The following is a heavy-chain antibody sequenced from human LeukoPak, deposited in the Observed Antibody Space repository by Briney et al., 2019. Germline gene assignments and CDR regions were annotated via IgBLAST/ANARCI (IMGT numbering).Heavy chain of an antibody. CDR3: ARDWGRYSSSWYGSY. CDR1: GFTFSSYS. V-gene: IGHV3-21*01. J-gene: IGHJ4*02. Sequence: GGSLRLSCAASGFTFSSYSMNWVRQAPGKGLEWVSSISSSSSYIYYADSVKGRFTISRDNAKNSLYLQMNSLRAEDTAVYYCARDWGRYSSSWYGSYWGQGTRVTVSS. CDR2: ISSSSSYI. D-gene: IGHD6-13*01.